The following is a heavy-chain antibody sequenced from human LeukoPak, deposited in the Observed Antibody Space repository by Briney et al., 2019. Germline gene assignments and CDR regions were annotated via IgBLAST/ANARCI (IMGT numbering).Heavy chain of an antibody. Sequence: GGSLRLSCAASGFTFSSYAMHWVRQAPGKGLEYVSAISSNGGSTYYANSVKGRFTISRDNSKNTLYLQMGSLRAEDMAVYYCASMRGGRWLQFPDAFDIWGQGTMVTVSS. J-gene: IGHJ3*02. V-gene: IGHV3-64*01. CDR2: ISSNGGST. CDR3: ASMRGGRWLQFPDAFDI. CDR1: GFTFSSYA. D-gene: IGHD5-24*01.